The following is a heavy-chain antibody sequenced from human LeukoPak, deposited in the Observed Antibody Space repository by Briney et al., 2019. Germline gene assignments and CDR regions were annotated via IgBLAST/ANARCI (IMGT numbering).Heavy chain of an antibody. J-gene: IGHJ3*01. CDR3: ARTHYCNEGEPCGAFDV. CDR1: GSSITRHYY. V-gene: IGHV4-38-2*02. Sequence: SETLSLTCSISGSSITRHYYWGLIRQPPGKGLEWIASIYYGGTTYYNPSLRSRVSILLDTSKNQFSLEMTSMTAADTAVYYCARTHYCNEGEPCGAFDVWGQGTMVTVSS. CDR2: IYYGGTT. D-gene: IGHD2/OR15-2a*01.